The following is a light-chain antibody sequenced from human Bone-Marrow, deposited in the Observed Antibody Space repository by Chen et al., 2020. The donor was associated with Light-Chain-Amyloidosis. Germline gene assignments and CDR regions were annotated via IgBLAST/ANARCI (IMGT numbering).Light chain of an antibody. CDR3: HVWDRSSDRPV. Sequence: SYVLTQPSSVSVAPGQTATNACGGNNIGSTSVHWYQQTPGQVPLLVGYDSDRPSGIPERLSGSNAGNPATLTISRVEAGDEADYYCHVWDRSSDRPVFGGGTKLTVL. V-gene: IGLV3-21*02. CDR2: DS. CDR1: NIGSTS. J-gene: IGLJ3*02.